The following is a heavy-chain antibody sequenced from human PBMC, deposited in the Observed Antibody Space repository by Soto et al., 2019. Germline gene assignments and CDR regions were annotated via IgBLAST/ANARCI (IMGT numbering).Heavy chain of an antibody. J-gene: IGHJ6*02. CDR3: ARIHFGDEPSYYYYGMDV. CDR2: IYYTGST. Sequence: QVQLQESGPGVVKPSQTLSLTCTVSGGSFSSGDYYWSWVRQPPGKVLEWIGYIYYTGSTFNNPSLKSRVSISIDTSETQFSLKLSSVTAADTAVYYCARIHFGDEPSYYYYGMDVWGQGTTVTVSS. D-gene: IGHD4-17*01. CDR1: GGSFSSGDYY. V-gene: IGHV4-30-4*01.